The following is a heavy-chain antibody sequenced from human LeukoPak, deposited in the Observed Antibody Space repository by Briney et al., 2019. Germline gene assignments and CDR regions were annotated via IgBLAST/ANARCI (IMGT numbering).Heavy chain of an antibody. V-gene: IGHV4-34*01. D-gene: IGHD3-10*01. CDR1: GGSFSGYY. Sequence: SETLSLTCAVYGGSFSGYYWSWIRQPPGKGLEWIGEINHSGSTNYNPSLKSRVTISVDASKNQFSLKLSSVTAADTAVYYCARGIYYGSGSYPPPSDYWGQGTLVTVSS. CDR3: ARGIYYGSGSYPPPSDY. J-gene: IGHJ4*02. CDR2: INHSGST.